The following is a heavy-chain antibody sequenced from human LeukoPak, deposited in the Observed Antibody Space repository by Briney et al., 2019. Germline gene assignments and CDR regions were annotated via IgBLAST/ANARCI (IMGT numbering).Heavy chain of an antibody. CDR2: IIASGGST. V-gene: IGHV3-23*01. D-gene: IGHD2-2*01. J-gene: IGHJ6*03. CDR3: AKGGSASSYYYMDV. Sequence: PGGSLRLSCAASGFTFSSYALSWVRQAPGKGLEWVSSIIASGGSTFYADSVKGRFAISRDNSKNTLYLHMSSLRAEDTAVYYCAKGGSASSYYYMDVWGKGTTVTVSS. CDR1: GFTFSSYA.